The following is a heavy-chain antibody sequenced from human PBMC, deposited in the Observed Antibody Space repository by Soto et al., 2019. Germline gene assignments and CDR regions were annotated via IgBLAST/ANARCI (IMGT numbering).Heavy chain of an antibody. V-gene: IGHV5-10-1*01. Sequence: GESLKISCMGSGYKVSTWHNFTSYWIAWVRQMPGKGLEWMGRIDPSDSYTNYSPSFQGHVTISADKSISTAYLQWSSLKASDTAMYYCARHRIAVAGSPYYYGMDVWGQGTTVTVSS. CDR3: ARHRIAVAGSPYYYGMDV. D-gene: IGHD6-19*01. CDR2: IDPSDSYT. J-gene: IGHJ6*02. CDR1: GYKVSTWHNFTSYW.